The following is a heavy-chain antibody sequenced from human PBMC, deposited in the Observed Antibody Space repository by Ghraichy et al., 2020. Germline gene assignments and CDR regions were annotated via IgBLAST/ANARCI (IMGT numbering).Heavy chain of an antibody. J-gene: IGHJ4*02. D-gene: IGHD4-23*01. CDR3: SKADFGGNAY. V-gene: IGHV3-15*01. CDR1: GFPFSNAW. Sequence: GSLRLSCVASGFPFSNAWMIWVRQAPGKGLELVGRIKSKTDGETADYAAPVRGRFTISRDDSKSTLYLQMTSLKSEDTAVYYCSKADFGGNAYWGQGTLVTVSS. CDR2: IKSKTDGETA.